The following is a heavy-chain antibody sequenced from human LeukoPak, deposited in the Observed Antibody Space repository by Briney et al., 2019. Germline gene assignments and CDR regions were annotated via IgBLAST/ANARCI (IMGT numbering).Heavy chain of an antibody. J-gene: IGHJ6*02. CDR3: ARHSNYYYGMDV. V-gene: IGHV1-2*04. CDR1: GYTFTSYA. Sequence: ASVKVSCKASGYTFTSYAMNWVRQAPGQGLEWMGWINPNSGGTNYAQRFQGWVTMTRDTSISTAYMELSRLRSDDTAVYYCARHSNYYYGMDVWGQGTTVTVSS. D-gene: IGHD4-11*01. CDR2: INPNSGGT.